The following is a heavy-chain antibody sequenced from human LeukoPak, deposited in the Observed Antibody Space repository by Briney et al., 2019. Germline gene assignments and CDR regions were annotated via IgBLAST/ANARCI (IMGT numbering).Heavy chain of an antibody. CDR3: ASSSSWAPGGYGMDV. CDR1: GGSISSSSYY. J-gene: IGHJ6*02. V-gene: IGHV4-39*01. CDR2: IYYSGST. Sequence: SETLSLTCTVSGGSISSSSYYWGWIRQPPGKGLEWIGSIYYSGSTYYNPSLKSRVTISVDTSKNQFSLKLSSVTAADTAVYYYASSSSWAPGGYGMDVWGQGTTVTVSS. D-gene: IGHD6-13*01.